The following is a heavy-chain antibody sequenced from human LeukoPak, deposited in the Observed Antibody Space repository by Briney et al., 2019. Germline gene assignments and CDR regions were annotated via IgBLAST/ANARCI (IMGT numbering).Heavy chain of an antibody. CDR3: ATDRWYYDSSGQNLKNWFAP. CDR2: FDPEDGET. CDR1: GYTLTELS. J-gene: IGHJ5*02. Sequence: AASARVSCELSGYTLTELSMRCGRHAPGEGVEWVGGFDPEDGETIYAQTFQGRVTMTEDTSTDTAYMELSSLRSEDTAVYYCATDRWYYDSSGQNLKNWFAPWGQGTLVTVSS. D-gene: IGHD3-22*01. V-gene: IGHV1-24*01.